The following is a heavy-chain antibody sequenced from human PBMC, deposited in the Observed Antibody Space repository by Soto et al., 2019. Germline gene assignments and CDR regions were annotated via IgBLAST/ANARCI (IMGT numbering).Heavy chain of an antibody. Sequence: GESLKISCKGSGYSFTSYWISWVRQMPGKGLEWMGRIDPSDSYTNYSPSFQGHVTISADKSISTAYLQWSSLKASDTAMYYCARTSGSPSRLYYYYYGMDVWGQGTTVTVSS. CDR1: GYSFTSYW. D-gene: IGHD6-6*01. J-gene: IGHJ6*02. V-gene: IGHV5-10-1*01. CDR2: IDPSDSYT. CDR3: ARTSGSPSRLYYYYYGMDV.